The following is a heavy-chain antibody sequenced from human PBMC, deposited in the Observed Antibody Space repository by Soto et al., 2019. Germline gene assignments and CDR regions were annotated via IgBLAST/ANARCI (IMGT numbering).Heavy chain of an antibody. J-gene: IGHJ6*02. CDR3: AFMYYYDSSGYYHFYGMDV. Sequence: GGSLRLSCAASGFTFSSYSMNWVRQAPGKGLEWVSYISSGSSTIYYADSVKGRFTISRDNAKNSLYLQMNSLRDEDTAVYYCAFMYYYDSSGYYHFYGMDVWGQGTTVTVSS. CDR1: GFTFSSYS. D-gene: IGHD3-22*01. V-gene: IGHV3-48*02. CDR2: ISSGSSTI.